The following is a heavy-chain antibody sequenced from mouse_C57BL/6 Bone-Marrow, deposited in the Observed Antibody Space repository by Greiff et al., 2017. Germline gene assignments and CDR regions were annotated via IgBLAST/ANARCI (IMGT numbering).Heavy chain of an antibody. Sequence: VQLQQSGPELVKPGASVKISCTASGYSFTGYYMPWVKQSHGNILDWIGYIYPYNGVSSYNQKFKGKATLTVDKSSSTAYMELRSLTSEDSAVYDCARSSYGSGFAYWGQGTLVTVSA. CDR2: IYPYNGVS. V-gene: IGHV1-31*01. CDR1: GYSFTGYY. CDR3: ARSSYGSGFAY. J-gene: IGHJ3*01. D-gene: IGHD1-1*01.